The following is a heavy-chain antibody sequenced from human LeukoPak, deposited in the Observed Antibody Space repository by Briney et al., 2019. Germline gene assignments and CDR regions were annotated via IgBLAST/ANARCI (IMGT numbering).Heavy chain of an antibody. V-gene: IGHV3-30*18. CDR1: GFTFSSYA. J-gene: IGHJ4*02. Sequence: PGGSLRLSCAASGFTFSSYAMHWVRQAPGKGLEWVAVISYDGSNKYYADSVKGRFTISRDNPKNTLYLQMNSLRAEDTAVYYCAKSHIVVVPAAMDYWGQGTLVTVSS. CDR3: AKSHIVVVPAAMDY. D-gene: IGHD2-2*01. CDR2: ISYDGSNK.